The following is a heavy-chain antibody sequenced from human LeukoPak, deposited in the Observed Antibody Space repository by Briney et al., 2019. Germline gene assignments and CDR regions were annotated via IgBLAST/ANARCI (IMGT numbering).Heavy chain of an antibody. D-gene: IGHD6-6*01. CDR2: INPNGGGT. CDR1: GYTYNAYY. CDR3: ARDRGYYSSSTGIDY. Sequence: ASVKVSCKASGYTYNAYYIYWVRHAPGQGLEWMGWINPNGGGTTYAQKFQGRVTMTRDTSITTAYMELNRLRLDDTALYYCARDRGYYSSSTGIDYWGQGTLVTVSS. J-gene: IGHJ4*02. V-gene: IGHV1-2*02.